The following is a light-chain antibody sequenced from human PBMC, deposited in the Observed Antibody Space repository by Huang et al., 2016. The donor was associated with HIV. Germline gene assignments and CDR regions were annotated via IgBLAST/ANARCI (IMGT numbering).Light chain of an antibody. V-gene: IGKV4-1*01. CDR3: QQYYSTPLS. Sequence: DIVMTQSPDSLFVSLGERATITCRSSQSIFFYSNSRNCLAWYQQKPGQPPKFLIASASDREFGVPDRFSGSGSETDFTLTISNLQAEDAATYYCQQYYSTPLSFARGTKVEI. CDR2: SAS. J-gene: IGKJ4*01. CDR1: QSIFFYSNSRNC.